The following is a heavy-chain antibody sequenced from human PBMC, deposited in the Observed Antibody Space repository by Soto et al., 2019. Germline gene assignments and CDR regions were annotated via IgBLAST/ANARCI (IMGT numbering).Heavy chain of an antibody. CDR1: GFSLSTSGVG. J-gene: IGHJ5*02. V-gene: IGHV2-5*02. Sequence: HSGPTRLNPTQTLTLTCTFPGFSLSTSGVGVGWIRQPPGKALEWLALIYWDDDKRYSPSLKSRLTITKDTSKNQVVLTMTNMDPVDTATNDCARRGYSGYDGPPRRDPWGEGT. D-gene: IGHD5-12*01. CDR3: ARRGYSGYDGPPRRDP. CDR2: IYWDDDK.